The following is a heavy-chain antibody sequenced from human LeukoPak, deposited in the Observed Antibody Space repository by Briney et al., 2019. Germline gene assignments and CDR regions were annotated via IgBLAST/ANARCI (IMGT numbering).Heavy chain of an antibody. J-gene: IGHJ3*01. CDR1: GYTFTASD. CDR3: ATPHLLSDDTFDV. Sequence: ASVKVSCKTSGYTFTASDIHWVRQAPGQGLEGMGWINPYNGATIYAQKFQGRVTMTRDTSISTAYMELSRLRSDATAVYYCATPHLLSDDTFDVWGRGTMITVSS. CDR2: INPYNGAT. D-gene: IGHD2-15*01. V-gene: IGHV1-2*02.